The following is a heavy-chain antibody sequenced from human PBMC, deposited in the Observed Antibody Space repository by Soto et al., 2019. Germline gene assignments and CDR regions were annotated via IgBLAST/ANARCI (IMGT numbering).Heavy chain of an antibody. CDR3: AKASSTISPDY. CDR1: GFTFTDYA. D-gene: IGHD5-12*01. Sequence: EVQLLESGGGLVQPGGSLRLSCAASGFTFTDYAMTWVRQAPGKGLEWVSSISGSASSTFYAGSVKGRFTISRDNSRNTVSLQMNSLRAEDTAVYYCAKASSTISPDYWAQGTLVTVSS. CDR2: ISGSASST. V-gene: IGHV3-23*01. J-gene: IGHJ4*02.